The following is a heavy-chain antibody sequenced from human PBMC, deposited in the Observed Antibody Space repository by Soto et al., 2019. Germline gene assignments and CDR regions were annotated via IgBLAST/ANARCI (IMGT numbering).Heavy chain of an antibody. CDR2: IYYSGST. Sequence: SETLSLTCTVSGGSISSYYWSWIRQPPGKGLEWIGYIYYSGSTNYNPSLKSRVTISVDTSKNQFSLKLSSVTAADTAVYYCARDLRTDRYYYYYAMDVWGQGTTVTVSS. J-gene: IGHJ6*02. CDR3: ARDLRTDRYYYYYAMDV. V-gene: IGHV4-59*01. D-gene: IGHD3-9*01. CDR1: GGSISSYY.